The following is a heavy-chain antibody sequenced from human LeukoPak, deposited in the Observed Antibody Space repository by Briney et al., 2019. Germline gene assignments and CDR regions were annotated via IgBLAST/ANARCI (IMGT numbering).Heavy chain of an antibody. J-gene: IGHJ5*02. CDR1: GYSISSGYH. CDR3: ARMHYYDSSGDNWFDP. D-gene: IGHD3-22*01. Sequence: SETLSLTCTVSGYSISSGYHWGWIRQPPGKGLEWIGSIYHSGSTYYNPSLKSRVTISVDTSKNQFSLKLSSVTAADTAVYYCARMHYYDSSGDNWFDPWGQGTLVTVSS. CDR2: IYHSGST. V-gene: IGHV4-38-2*02.